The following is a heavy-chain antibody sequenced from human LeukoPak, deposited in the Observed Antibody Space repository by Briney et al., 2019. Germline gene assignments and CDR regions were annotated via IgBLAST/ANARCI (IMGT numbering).Heavy chain of an antibody. D-gene: IGHD2-2*01. Sequence: ASVKVSCKVSGYTLTELSMHWVRQAPGKGLEWMGGFDPEDGETIYAQKFQGRVTMTEDTSTDTAYMELSSLRSEDTAVYYCATDSCCSTSCYLDYYYYGMDVWGQGTTVTVSS. J-gene: IGHJ6*02. CDR2: FDPEDGET. CDR3: ATDSCCSTSCYLDYYYYGMDV. V-gene: IGHV1-24*01. CDR1: GYTLTELS.